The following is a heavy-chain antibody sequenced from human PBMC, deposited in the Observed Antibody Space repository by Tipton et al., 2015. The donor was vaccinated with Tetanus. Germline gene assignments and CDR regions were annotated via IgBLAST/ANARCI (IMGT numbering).Heavy chain of an antibody. D-gene: IGHD3-22*01. V-gene: IGHV1-18*01. Sequence: QLVQSGAEVEKPGASVKVSCKASGYTFTTYGITWVRQAPGRGLEWMGWVSTYNGNTEYAQNFEGRVTMTTDTSTRTGYMELRSLTSDDTAIYYCARGMDYDSSGIDDFWGQGTLVTVSS. J-gene: IGHJ4*02. CDR2: VSTYNGNT. CDR3: ARGMDYDSSGIDDF. CDR1: GYTFTTYG.